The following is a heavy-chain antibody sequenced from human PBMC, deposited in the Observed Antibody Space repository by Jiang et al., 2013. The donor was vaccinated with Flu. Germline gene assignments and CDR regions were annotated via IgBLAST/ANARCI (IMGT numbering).Heavy chain of an antibody. CDR3: ARSQWLVYYYYGMDV. V-gene: IGHV4-4*02. CDR2: IYHSGST. CDR1: GGSISSSNW. Sequence: GLVKPSGTLSLTCAVSGGSISSSNWWSWVRQPPGKGLEWIGEIYHSGSTNYNPSLKSRVTISVDKSKNQFSLKLSSVTAADTAVYYCARSQWLVYYYYGMDVWGQGTTVTVSS. J-gene: IGHJ6*02. D-gene: IGHD6-19*01.